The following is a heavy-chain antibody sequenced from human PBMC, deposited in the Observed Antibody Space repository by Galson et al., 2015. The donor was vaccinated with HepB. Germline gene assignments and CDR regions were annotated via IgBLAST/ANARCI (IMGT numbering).Heavy chain of an antibody. CDR3: ARSSSSWYARRRWGADFDY. CDR1: GFTFSSYW. CDR2: IKQDGSEK. J-gene: IGHJ4*02. D-gene: IGHD6-13*01. V-gene: IGHV3-7*01. Sequence: SLRLSCAASGFTFSSYWMSWVRQAPGKGLEWVANIKQDGSEKYYVDSVKGRFTISRDNAKNSLYLQMNSLRAEDTAVYYCARSSSSWYARRRWGADFDYWGQGTLVTVSS.